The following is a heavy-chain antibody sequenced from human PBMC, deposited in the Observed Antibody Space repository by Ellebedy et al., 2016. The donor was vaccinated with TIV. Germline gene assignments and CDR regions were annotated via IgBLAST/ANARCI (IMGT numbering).Heavy chain of an antibody. CDR2: IYYSGST. V-gene: IGHV4-39*01. J-gene: IGHJ4*02. CDR1: GGSISSSSYY. CDR3: ARQGHSSGWYVGEYYFDY. D-gene: IGHD6-19*01. Sequence: MPSETLSLTCTVSGGSISSSSYYWGWIRQPPGKGLEWIGSIYYSGSTHYNPSLKSRVTISVDTSKNQFSLKLSSVTAADTAVYYCARQGHSSGWYVGEYYFDYWGQGTLLTVSS.